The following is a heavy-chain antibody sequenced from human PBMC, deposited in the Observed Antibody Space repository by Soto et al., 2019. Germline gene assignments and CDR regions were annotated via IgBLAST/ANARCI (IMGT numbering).Heavy chain of an antibody. J-gene: IGHJ4*02. CDR3: ARQYCISTSCYQFDY. CDR2: IYYSGST. V-gene: IGHV4-31*03. Sequence: QVQLQESGPGLVKPSQTLSLTCTVSGGSISSGGYYWSWIRQHPGKGLEWIGYIYYSGSTYYNPSLKSRVTISVDTSKNQFSLKLSSVTAADTAVYYCARQYCISTSCYQFDYWGQGTLVTVSS. D-gene: IGHD2-2*01. CDR1: GGSISSGGYY.